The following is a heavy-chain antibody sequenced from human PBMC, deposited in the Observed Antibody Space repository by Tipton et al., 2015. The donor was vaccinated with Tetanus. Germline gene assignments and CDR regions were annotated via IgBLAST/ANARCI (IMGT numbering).Heavy chain of an antibody. Sequence: QSGPEVKRPGASVKVSCKASGYTFTGHYIHWVRQAPGQGLEWVGWISPFTGDTEYAQNLQDRLILTTDTSTATAYVEVRSLTSDDTAVYYCGKQNGGRWVVDHWGQGTLVTVSS. CDR1: GYTFTGHY. J-gene: IGHJ4*02. CDR3: GKQNGGRWVVDH. CDR2: ISPFTGDT. V-gene: IGHV1-18*01. D-gene: IGHD4-23*01.